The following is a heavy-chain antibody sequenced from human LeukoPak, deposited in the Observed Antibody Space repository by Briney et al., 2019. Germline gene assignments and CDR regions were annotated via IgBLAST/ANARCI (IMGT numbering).Heavy chain of an antibody. V-gene: IGHV4-34*01. D-gene: IGHD3-10*01. Sequence: SETLSLTCAVYGGSFSGYYWSWIRQPPGKGLEWIGEINHSRSTNYNPSLKSRVTISVDTSKNQFSLKLSSVTAADTAIYYCARGGYYGSGNDFRFDTWGQRTLVTVSS. CDR1: GGSFSGYY. CDR3: ARGGYYGSGNDFRFDT. J-gene: IGHJ5*02. CDR2: INHSRST.